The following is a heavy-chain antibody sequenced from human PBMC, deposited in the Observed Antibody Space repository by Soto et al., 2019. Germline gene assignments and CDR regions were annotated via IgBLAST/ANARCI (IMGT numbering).Heavy chain of an antibody. CDR3: ARGCSEVAGTRELLTN. Sequence: ASVKVSCKASGYTFTNCAIHWVRQAPGQRLEWMGWVHPGNGYTKYSQKFQGRVTITRDTSASTAYMELSSLRSEDTAVYYCARGCSEVAGTRELLTNWGQGTLVTVSS. J-gene: IGHJ4*02. CDR1: GYTFTNCA. CDR2: VHPGNGYT. D-gene: IGHD6-19*01. V-gene: IGHV1-3*01.